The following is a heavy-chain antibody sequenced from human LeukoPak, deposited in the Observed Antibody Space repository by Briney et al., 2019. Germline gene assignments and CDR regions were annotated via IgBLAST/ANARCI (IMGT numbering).Heavy chain of an antibody. J-gene: IGHJ4*02. CDR2: IYYSGST. CDR3: ARSYYDSSDHYFTS. V-gene: IGHV4-59*08. D-gene: IGHD3-22*01. Sequence: SETLSLTCTVSGGSISSYYWSWIRQPPGKGLEWIGYIYYSGSTNYNPSLKSRVTISVDTSKNQFSLKLSSVTAADTAVYYCARSYYDSSDHYFTSWGQGILVTVSS. CDR1: GGSISSYY.